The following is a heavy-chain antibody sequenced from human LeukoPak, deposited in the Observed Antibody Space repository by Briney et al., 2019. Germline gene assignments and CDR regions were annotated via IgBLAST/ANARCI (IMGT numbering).Heavy chain of an antibody. CDR3: ARDGDMRTTTIFGVVLG. CDR1: GFTFSYYA. CDR2: ISYDGSNK. J-gene: IGHJ4*02. D-gene: IGHD3-3*01. Sequence: PGGSLRLSCAASGFTFSYYAMHWVRQAPGKGLEGVAVISYDGSNKYYADSVKGRFTISRDNSKNTLYLQMNSLRAEDTAVYYCARDGDMRTTTIFGVVLGWGQGTLVPVSS. V-gene: IGHV3-30*04.